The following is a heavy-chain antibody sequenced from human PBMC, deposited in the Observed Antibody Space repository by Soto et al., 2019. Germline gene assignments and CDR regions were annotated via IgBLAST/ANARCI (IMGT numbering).Heavy chain of an antibody. J-gene: IGHJ6*02. D-gene: IGHD3-16*01. Sequence: QVQLRESGPGLVMPSQTLSLTCTVSGDSIRSGNKYWSWIRQPPGKGLEWIGYIFSSGTTYYNPSLKSRLTMSLDASQNQFSLKLNSLTDADTAVYFCARVPSPFDYYYAMDVWGQGTTVTVSS. CDR1: GDSIRSGNKY. V-gene: IGHV4-30-4*01. CDR3: ARVPSPFDYYYAMDV. CDR2: IFSSGTT.